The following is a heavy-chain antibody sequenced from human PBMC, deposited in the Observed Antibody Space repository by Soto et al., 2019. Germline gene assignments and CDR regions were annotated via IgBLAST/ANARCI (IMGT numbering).Heavy chain of an antibody. CDR3: AKLATTGAYFDY. CDR1: GFTFDDYA. Sequence: HPGGSLRLSCAASGFTFDDYAMHWVRQTPGKGLEWVSGISWNSGSIGYADSVKGRFTIPRDNAKNSLYLQVSSLRAEDTALYYCAKLATTGAYFDYWGQGTLVTVSS. J-gene: IGHJ4*02. CDR2: ISWNSGSI. V-gene: IGHV3-9*01. D-gene: IGHD1-1*01.